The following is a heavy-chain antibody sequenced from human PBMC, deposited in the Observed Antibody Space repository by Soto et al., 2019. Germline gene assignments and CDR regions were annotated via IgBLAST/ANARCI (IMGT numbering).Heavy chain of an antibody. J-gene: IGHJ6*03. V-gene: IGHV3-11*01. Sequence: TGGSLRLSCAASGFTFSDYYMSWIRQAPGKGLEWVSYISSSGSTIYYADSVKGRFTISRDNAKNSLYLQMNSLRAEDTAVYYCARARGYYYGSGSYYNTYYYYYMDVWGKGTTVTVSS. D-gene: IGHD3-10*01. CDR1: GFTFSDYY. CDR2: ISSSGSTI. CDR3: ARARGYYYGSGSYYNTYYYYYMDV.